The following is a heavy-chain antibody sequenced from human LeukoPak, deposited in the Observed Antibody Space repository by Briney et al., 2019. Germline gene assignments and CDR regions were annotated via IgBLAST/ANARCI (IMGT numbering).Heavy chain of an antibody. J-gene: IGHJ6*02. CDR1: GFTFSSYW. Sequence: GALRLSCAASGFTFSSYWMNWARQTPGKGLEWVASINHNGNVNYYVDSVKGRFTISRDNAKNSLYLQMSNLRAEDTAVYFCARGGGLDVWGQGATVTVSS. CDR2: INHNGNVN. D-gene: IGHD3-16*01. CDR3: ARGGGLDV. V-gene: IGHV3-7*03.